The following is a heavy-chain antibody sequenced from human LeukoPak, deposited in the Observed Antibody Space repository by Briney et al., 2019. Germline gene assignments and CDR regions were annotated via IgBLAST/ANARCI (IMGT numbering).Heavy chain of an antibody. J-gene: IGHJ4*02. V-gene: IGHV1-18*01. CDR2: ISAYNGNT. Sequence: GASVKVSCKASGYTFTSYGISWVRQAPGQGLEWMGWISAYNGNTNYAQKLQGRVTMTTDTSTSTAYMELRSLRSDDTAVYYCARDPPGPSFYCSSTSCFDYWGQGTLVTVSS. CDR1: GYTFTSYG. CDR3: ARDPPGPSFYCSSTSCFDY. D-gene: IGHD2-2*01.